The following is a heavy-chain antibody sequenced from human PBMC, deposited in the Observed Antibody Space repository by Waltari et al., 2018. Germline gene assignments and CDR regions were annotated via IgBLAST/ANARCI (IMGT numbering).Heavy chain of an antibody. Sequence: EVQLVESGGGLVNPGGSLRLSCSASGFTFSNFAINWVRQAPGKGVEWVSSISSTSSYIYYADSVKGRFTISRDNAKNSLYLQMNSLRADDTAVYYCARVGAIISLDYWGQGTLVTVSS. CDR1: GFTFSNFA. V-gene: IGHV3-21*01. CDR2: ISSTSSYI. J-gene: IGHJ4*02. CDR3: ARVGAIISLDY. D-gene: IGHD3-16*01.